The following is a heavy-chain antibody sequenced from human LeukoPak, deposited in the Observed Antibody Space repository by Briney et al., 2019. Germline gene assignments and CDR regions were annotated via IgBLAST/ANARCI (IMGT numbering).Heavy chain of an antibody. V-gene: IGHV4-59*01. CDR3: ARGRIPVAGKKNYFDY. D-gene: IGHD6-19*01. Sequence: SETLSLTYTVSGGSISSYYWSWIRQPPGKGLEWIGYIYYSGSTNYNPSLKSRVTISVDTSKNQFSLKLSSVTAADTAVYYCARGRIPVAGKKNYFDYWGQGTLVTVSS. CDR2: IYYSGST. J-gene: IGHJ4*02. CDR1: GGSISSYY.